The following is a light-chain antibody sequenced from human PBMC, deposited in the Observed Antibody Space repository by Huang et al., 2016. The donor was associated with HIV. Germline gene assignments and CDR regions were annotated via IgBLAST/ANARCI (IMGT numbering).Light chain of an antibody. CDR2: DAS. V-gene: IGKV3-15*01. J-gene: IGKJ4*01. Sequence: EIVMTQSPATLSVSPGERATLSCRASQSVSNYLAWYQQKPGQAPRRLIYDASTGATGNPARFSGSGSGTECTLTISSLQSEDSAVYYCQQYNDWPLTFGGGTKVEIK. CDR3: QQYNDWPLT. CDR1: QSVSNY.